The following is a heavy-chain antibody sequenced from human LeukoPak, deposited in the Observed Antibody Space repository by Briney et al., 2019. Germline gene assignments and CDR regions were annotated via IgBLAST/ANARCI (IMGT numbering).Heavy chain of an antibody. CDR3: ARDFSGAVAGYFDY. CDR2: IHYSGST. J-gene: IGHJ4*02. Sequence: SETLSLTCTVSGDSINKNDYYWGWIRQPPGKGLEWIGSIHYSGSTYYNPSLKSRVSMSVDTSRNQFSLKVNSVTAADTAVYYCARDFSGAVAGYFDYWGQGSLVTVSS. D-gene: IGHD6-19*01. V-gene: IGHV4-39*07. CDR1: GDSINKNDYY.